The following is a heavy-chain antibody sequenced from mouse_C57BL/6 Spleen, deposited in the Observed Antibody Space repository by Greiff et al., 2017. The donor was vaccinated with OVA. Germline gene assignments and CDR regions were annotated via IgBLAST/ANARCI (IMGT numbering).Heavy chain of an antibody. CDR1: GYTFTSYW. V-gene: IGHV1-52*01. CDR3: ARREEGLYAMDY. CDR2: IDPSDSET. D-gene: IGHD3-3*01. Sequence: QVQLQQPGAELVRPGSSVKLSCKASGYTFTSYWMHWVKQRPIQGLEWIGNIDPSDSETHYNQKFKDKATLTVDKSSSTAYMQLSSLTSEDSAVYYCARREEGLYAMDYWGQGTSVTVSS. J-gene: IGHJ4*01.